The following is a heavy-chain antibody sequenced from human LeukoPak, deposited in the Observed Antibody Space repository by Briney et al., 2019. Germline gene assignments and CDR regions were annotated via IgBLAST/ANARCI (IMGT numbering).Heavy chain of an antibody. CDR2: ISSSGSTI. CDR3: ARDPSARGTFTWFDP. D-gene: IGHD3-16*01. V-gene: IGHV3-11*04. J-gene: IGHJ5*02. CDR1: GFTFSDYY. Sequence: GGSLRLSCAVSGFTFSDYYMSWIRQAPGKGLEWVSYISSSGSTIYYADSVRGRFTISRDNAKNSLYLQMNSLRAEDTAVYYCARDPSARGTFTWFDPWGQGTLVTVSS.